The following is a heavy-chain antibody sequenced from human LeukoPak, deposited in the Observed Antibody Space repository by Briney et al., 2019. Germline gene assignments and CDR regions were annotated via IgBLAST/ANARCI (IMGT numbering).Heavy chain of an antibody. J-gene: IGHJ4*02. D-gene: IGHD1-26*01. CDR2: INSDGSST. Sequence: GGSLRLSCAASGFTFSSYWVHWVRQAPGKGLVWVSRINSDGSSTSYADSVKGRFTISRDNAKNTVDLQMNSLRAEDTAVYYCAILSGTYTGDWGQGTLVTVSS. V-gene: IGHV3-74*01. CDR3: AILSGTYTGD. CDR1: GFTFSSYW.